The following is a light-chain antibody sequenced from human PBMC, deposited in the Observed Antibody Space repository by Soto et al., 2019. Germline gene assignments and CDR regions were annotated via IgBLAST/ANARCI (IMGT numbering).Light chain of an antibody. J-gene: IGKJ4*01. CDR3: QQRHYCPLT. Sequence: EIVLTQSPATLSLSPGERATLYCRASQNLGGNLAWYQQKPGQPPRLLIFGASNRATGIPARFSGSGSGADFTLTISSLEPEDFAVYYCQQRHYCPLTFGGGTKVEIK. V-gene: IGKV3-11*01. CDR1: QNLGGN. CDR2: GAS.